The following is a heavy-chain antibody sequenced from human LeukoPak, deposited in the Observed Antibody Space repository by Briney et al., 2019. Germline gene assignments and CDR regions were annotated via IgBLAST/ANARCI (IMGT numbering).Heavy chain of an antibody. V-gene: IGHV3-33*06. CDR1: GFTFSSYG. D-gene: IGHD6-6*01. CDR3: AKNAAPRGGYYFDY. CDR2: IWYDGSNN. Sequence: GGSLRLSCAASGFTFSSYGMHWVRQAPGKGLEWVAVIWYDGSNNYYADSVKGRFTISRDNSKNTLYLQMNSLRAEDTAVYYCAKNAAPRGGYYFDYWGQGTLVTVSS. J-gene: IGHJ4*02.